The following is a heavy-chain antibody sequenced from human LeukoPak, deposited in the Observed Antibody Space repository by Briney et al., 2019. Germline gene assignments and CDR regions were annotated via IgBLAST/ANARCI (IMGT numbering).Heavy chain of an antibody. Sequence: GGSLRLSCAASRFTFSSYAMSWVRQAPGKGLEWVSAISGSGGSTYYADSVKGRFTISRDNSKNTLYLQMNSLRAEDTAVYYCAKDSSSGYYYDFDYWGQGTLVTVSS. CDR1: RFTFSSYA. CDR3: AKDSSSGYYYDFDY. CDR2: ISGSGGST. V-gene: IGHV3-23*01. J-gene: IGHJ4*02. D-gene: IGHD3-22*01.